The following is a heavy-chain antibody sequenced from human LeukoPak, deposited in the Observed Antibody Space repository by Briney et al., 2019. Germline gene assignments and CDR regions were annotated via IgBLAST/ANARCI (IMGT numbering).Heavy chain of an antibody. D-gene: IGHD4-17*01. CDR1: GFTFSSYS. CDR2: ISSSSTYM. CDR3: AREGNYGAPYFDY. Sequence: GVSLRLSCAASGFTFSSYSMNWVRQAPGKGLEWVSSISSSSTYMYHTDSVKGRFTISRDNAKNSLYLQMNSLRDEDTAVYYCAREGNYGAPYFDYWGQGTLVTVSS. J-gene: IGHJ4*02. V-gene: IGHV3-21*01.